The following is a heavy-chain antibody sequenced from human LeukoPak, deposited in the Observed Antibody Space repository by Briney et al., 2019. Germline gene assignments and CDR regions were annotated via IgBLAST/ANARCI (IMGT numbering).Heavy chain of an antibody. CDR2: IEEDGSEK. V-gene: IGHV3-7*01. J-gene: IGHJ3*02. Sequence: PGGSLRLSCAASGFSLSSYWMSWVRLAPGKGLEWVADIEEDGSEKYYVDSVKGRFTISRDNAKNSLSLQMSSLRAEDTAVYYCARDWQQQLASAFDIWGQGTMVTVSS. D-gene: IGHD6-13*01. CDR3: ARDWQQQLASAFDI. CDR1: GFSLSSYW.